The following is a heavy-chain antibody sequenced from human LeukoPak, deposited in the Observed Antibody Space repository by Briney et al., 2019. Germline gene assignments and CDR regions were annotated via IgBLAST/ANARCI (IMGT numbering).Heavy chain of an antibody. D-gene: IGHD6-19*01. CDR1: GFTFSSYW. CDR2: INSDGSST. V-gene: IGHV3-74*01. J-gene: IGHJ4*02. CDR3: AIDPSSSGCTPTY. Sequence: GGSLRLSCAASGFTFSSYWMHWVRQAPGKGLVWVSRINSDGSSTSYADSVKGRFTISRDNAKNTLYLQMNSLRAEDTAVYYCAIDPSSSGCTPTYWGQGTLVTVSS.